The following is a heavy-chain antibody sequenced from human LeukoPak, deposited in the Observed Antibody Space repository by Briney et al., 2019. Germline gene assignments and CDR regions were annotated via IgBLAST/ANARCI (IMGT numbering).Heavy chain of an antibody. CDR2: ISGSDSST. Sequence: PGGSLRLSCAASGFTFSRFTMNWVRQAPGKGLEWVSGISGSDSSTYYADFVKGRFIISRDNSENTLYLQMNSLRADDTAVYYCAKGGGWLYYFDYWGQGTLVTVSS. D-gene: IGHD4-23*01. CDR1: GFTFSRFT. CDR3: AKGGGWLYYFDY. V-gene: IGHV3-23*01. J-gene: IGHJ4*02.